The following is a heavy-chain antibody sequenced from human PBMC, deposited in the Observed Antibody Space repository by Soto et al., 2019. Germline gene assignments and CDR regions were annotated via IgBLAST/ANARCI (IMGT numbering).Heavy chain of an antibody. CDR2: IIPICGTA. D-gene: IGHD3-22*01. Sequence: VCRQGYRDALDRDFFWWAGHGPGQGLEWMGGIIPICGTANYAQKFQGRVTITADESTSTAYMELSSLRSEDTAVYYCARDTLEDSSGYYPFYWGQGTLVTVSS. J-gene: IGHJ4*02. CDR1: RDALDRDF. V-gene: IGHV1-69*01. CDR3: ARDTLEDSSGYYPFY.